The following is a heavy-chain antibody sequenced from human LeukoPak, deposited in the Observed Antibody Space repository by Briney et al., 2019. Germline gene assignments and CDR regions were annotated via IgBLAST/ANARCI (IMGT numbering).Heavy chain of an antibody. V-gene: IGHV3-21*01. D-gene: IGHD2-8*01. CDR1: GFTFSSYS. J-gene: IGHJ6*03. CDR3: ARDAAIMVYAQVYYYMDV. CDR2: ISSSSSYI. Sequence: PGGSLRLSCAASGFTFSSYSMNWVRQAPGKGLERVSSISSSSSYIYYADSVKGRFIISRDTAKTSLYMQMNSLRAEDTAVYYCARDAAIMVYAQVYYYMDVWGKGTTVTVSS.